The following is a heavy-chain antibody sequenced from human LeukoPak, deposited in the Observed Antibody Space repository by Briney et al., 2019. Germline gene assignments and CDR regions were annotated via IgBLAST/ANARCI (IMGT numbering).Heavy chain of an antibody. CDR1: GGSISSSSYY. D-gene: IGHD5-18*01. CDR2: IYYIGST. CDR3: ASTWIQLEDWYFDL. V-gene: IGHV4-39*01. Sequence: SETLSLTCTVSGGSISSSSYYWGWIRQPPRKGLEWIGSIYYIGSTYYKPSLKRRVTISVDTSKNQFSLKLSSVTAADTAVYYCASTWIQLEDWYFDLWGRGTLVTVSS. J-gene: IGHJ2*01.